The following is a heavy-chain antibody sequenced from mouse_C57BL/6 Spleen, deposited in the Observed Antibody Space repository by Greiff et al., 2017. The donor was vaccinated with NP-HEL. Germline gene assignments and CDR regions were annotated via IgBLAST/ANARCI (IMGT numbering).Heavy chain of an antibody. CDR3: ARARVLDYAMDY. J-gene: IGHJ4*01. V-gene: IGHV5-16*01. Sequence: EVQVVESEGGLVQPGSSMKLSCTASGFTFSDYYMAWVRQVPEKGLEWVANINYDGSSTYYLDSLKSRFIISRDNAKNILYLQMSSLKSEDTATYYCARARVLDYAMDYWGQGTSVTVSS. CDR1: GFTFSDYY. CDR2: INYDGSST.